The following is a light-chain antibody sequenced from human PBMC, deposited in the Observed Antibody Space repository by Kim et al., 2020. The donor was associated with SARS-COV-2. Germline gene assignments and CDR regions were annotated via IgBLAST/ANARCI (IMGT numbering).Light chain of an antibody. CDR3: QQYCGSSPT. V-gene: IGKV3-20*01. Sequence: EIVLTQSPGTLSLSPGERATLSCRASQSVSSSYLAWYQQKPGQPPRLLIYGASSRATGIPDRFSGSGSGTDFTLTISRLEPEDFAVYYCQQYCGSSPTFGQGTKVDIK. CDR1: QSVSSSY. CDR2: GAS. J-gene: IGKJ1*01.